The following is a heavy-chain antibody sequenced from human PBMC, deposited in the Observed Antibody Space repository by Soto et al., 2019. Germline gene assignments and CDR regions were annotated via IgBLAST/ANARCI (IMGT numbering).Heavy chain of an antibody. Sequence: QVQLQQWGAGLLKPSETLSLTCAVYGGSFSGYYWSWIRQPPGKGLEWIGEINHSGSTNYNPSLKSRVTISVDTSKNQFSLKLSSVTAAYTAVYYCARESGYRYQVSYWGQGTLVTVSS. D-gene: IGHD3-16*02. V-gene: IGHV4-34*01. CDR2: INHSGST. CDR1: GGSFSGYY. J-gene: IGHJ4*02. CDR3: ARESGYRYQVSY.